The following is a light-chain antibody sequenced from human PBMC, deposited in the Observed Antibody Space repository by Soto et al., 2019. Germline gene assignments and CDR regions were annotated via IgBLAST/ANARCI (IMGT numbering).Light chain of an antibody. J-gene: IGLJ2*01. CDR2: EVS. CDR3: SSYAGSTVV. V-gene: IGLV2-8*01. CDR1: SSDVGGYNY. Sequence: QSALTQPPSASESPGQSVTISCTGTSSDVGGYNYVSWYLQHPGKAPKLMIYEVSKRPPGVPDRFSGSKSGNTASLTVSGLQAEDEADYYCSSYAGSTVVFGGGTKVTVL.